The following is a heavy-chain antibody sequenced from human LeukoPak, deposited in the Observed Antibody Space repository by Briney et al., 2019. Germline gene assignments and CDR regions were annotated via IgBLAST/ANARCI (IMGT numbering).Heavy chain of an antibody. CDR2: IKQDGSEK. CDR1: GFTFSSYW. J-gene: IGHJ4*02. V-gene: IGHV3-7*01. CDR3: VRDFSGESGYGGY. Sequence: QPGGSLRLSCAASGFTFSSYWMSWVRQAPGKGLEWVANIKQDGSEKYYVDSVKGRFTISRDAAKNSLYLQMNSLRVEDTALYYCVRDFSGESGYGGYWGPGTLVTVSS. D-gene: IGHD5-12*01.